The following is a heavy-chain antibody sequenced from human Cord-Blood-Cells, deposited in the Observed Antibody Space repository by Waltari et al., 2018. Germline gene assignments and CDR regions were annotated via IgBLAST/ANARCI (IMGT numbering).Heavy chain of an antibody. CDR1: GYTFTGYY. J-gene: IGHJ3*02. V-gene: IGHV1-2*02. CDR3: ARDRSRVLMVYADAFDI. D-gene: IGHD2-8*01. Sequence: QVQLVQSGAEVKKPGASVKVSCKASGYTFTGYYMHWVRQPPGQGLEWMGWINPNSGGTNYAQKFQGRVTMTRDTSISTAYMELSRLRSDDTAVYYCARDRSRVLMVYADAFDIWGQGTMVTVSS. CDR2: INPNSGGT.